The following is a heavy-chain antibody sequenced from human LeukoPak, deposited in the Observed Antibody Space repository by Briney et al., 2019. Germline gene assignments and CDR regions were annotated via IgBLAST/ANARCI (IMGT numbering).Heavy chain of an antibody. Sequence: GGSLRLSCAASGFTFSSYSMNWVRQAPGKGLEWDSSISSSSSYIYYADSVKGRFTISRDNAKNSLYLQMNSLRAEDTAVYYCAREHGSGKIDFDYWGQGTLVTVSS. D-gene: IGHD3-10*01. CDR3: AREHGSGKIDFDY. CDR2: ISSSSSYI. V-gene: IGHV3-21*01. CDR1: GFTFSSYS. J-gene: IGHJ4*02.